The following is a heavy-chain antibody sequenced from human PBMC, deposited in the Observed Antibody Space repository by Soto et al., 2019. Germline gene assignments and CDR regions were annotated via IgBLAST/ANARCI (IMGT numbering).Heavy chain of an antibody. J-gene: IGHJ5*02. CDR3: ARGGRITMVRGVRVGAWLDP. D-gene: IGHD3-10*01. Sequence: PSETLSLTCAVYGGSFSGYYWSWIRQPPGKGLEWIGEINHSGSTNYNPSLKSRVTISVDTSKNQFSLKLSSVTAADTAVYYCARGGRITMVRGVRVGAWLDPWGQGTLVTVSS. CDR1: GGSFSGYY. CDR2: INHSGST. V-gene: IGHV4-34*01.